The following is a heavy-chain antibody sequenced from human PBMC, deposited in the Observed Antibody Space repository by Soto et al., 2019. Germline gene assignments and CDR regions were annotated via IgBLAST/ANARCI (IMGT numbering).Heavy chain of an antibody. J-gene: IGHJ3*02. D-gene: IGHD4-17*01. CDR3: ASWHLREHAYDI. CDR2: LYDVDGT. Sequence: PGESLKISCAASGFTVSCKKYVACFRQAPGKGLEWVSALYDVDGTYYADSVKGRFTTSADSSKTIVYLQMNGLRPDDTAGYYCASWHLREHAYDIWGQGTAVTVSS. CDR1: GFTVSCKKY. V-gene: IGHV3-53*01.